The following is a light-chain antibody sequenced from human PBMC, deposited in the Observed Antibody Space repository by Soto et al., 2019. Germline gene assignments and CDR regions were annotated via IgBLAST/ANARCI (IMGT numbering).Light chain of an antibody. CDR3: QQYYLTPYT. CDR2: WAS. Sequence: DIVMTQSPDSLAVSLGERATINCKSSQNLLYSSNNKDYFAWYQQKPGQPPKLLIYWASTRESGVPDRFSGTGSGSDFTLTIDSLPAEDVAVYYCQQYYLTPYTFGQGTKLEIK. V-gene: IGKV4-1*01. J-gene: IGKJ2*01. CDR1: QNLLYSSNNKDY.